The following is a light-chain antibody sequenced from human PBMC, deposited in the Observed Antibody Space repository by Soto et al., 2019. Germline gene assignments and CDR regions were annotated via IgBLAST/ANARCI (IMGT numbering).Light chain of an antibody. CDR3: QQYNRENT. J-gene: IGKJ2*01. V-gene: IGKV3-20*01. CDR1: QSVSSSY. CDR2: GAS. Sequence: EIVLTQSPGTLSLSPGERATLSCRASQSVSSSYLAWYQQKPGQAPRRLIYGASSRATGIPDRFSGSGSGTDFTLTISRLEPEDFAVYYCQQYNRENTFGQGTKLEIK.